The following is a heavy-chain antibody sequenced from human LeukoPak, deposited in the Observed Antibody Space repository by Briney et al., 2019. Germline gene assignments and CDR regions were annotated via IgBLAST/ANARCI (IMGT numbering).Heavy chain of an antibody. V-gene: IGHV4-61*02. CDR1: GGSISSGSYY. D-gene: IGHD4-23*01. CDR3: ASDRGYGGNSGGFDY. J-gene: IGHJ4*02. Sequence: PSETLSLTCTVSGGSISSGSYYWSWIRQPAGKGLEWIGRIYTSGSTNYNPSLKSRVTISVDTSNNQFSLKVSSVNAADTAVYYCASDRGYGGNSGGFDYWGQGTLVTVSS. CDR2: IYTSGST.